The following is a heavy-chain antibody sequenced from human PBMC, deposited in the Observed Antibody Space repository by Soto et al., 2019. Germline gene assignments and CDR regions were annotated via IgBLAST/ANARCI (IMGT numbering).Heavy chain of an antibody. D-gene: IGHD6-6*01. CDR2: VNAYNGNT. V-gene: IGHV1-18*04. CDR1: GYTFTSYG. J-gene: IGHJ4*02. CDR3: ATGYACIAAHDI. Sequence: ASVKVSCKASGYTFTSYGVNWVRQAPGQGLEWMGWVNAYNGNTNYAQKFQGRVTMTTDTSTTTAYMEVRSLRSDDTAVYYCATGYACIAAHDIWGQGTLVTVSS.